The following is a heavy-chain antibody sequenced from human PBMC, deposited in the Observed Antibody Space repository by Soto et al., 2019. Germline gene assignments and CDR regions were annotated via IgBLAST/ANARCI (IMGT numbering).Heavy chain of an antibody. CDR2: ISSTSNTI. Sequence: EVQLVESGGGLVQPGGSLRLSCAASGFTFSTYSMSWVRQAPGKGLDWVSYISSTSNTIYYADSVKGRFTISRDNAKNSLYLHMNGLSAEDTAVYYCARDRGCSGGICYRDLGYWGQGTLVTVSS. J-gene: IGHJ4*02. D-gene: IGHD2-15*01. V-gene: IGHV3-48*01. CDR3: ARDRGCSGGICYRDLGY. CDR1: GFTFSTYS.